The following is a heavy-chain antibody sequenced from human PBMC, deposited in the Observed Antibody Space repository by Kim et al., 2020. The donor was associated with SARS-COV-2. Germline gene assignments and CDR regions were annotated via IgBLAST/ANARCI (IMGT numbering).Heavy chain of an antibody. V-gene: IGHV3-7*01. CDR2: IKQDGSEK. J-gene: IGHJ6*04. D-gene: IGHD3-3*01. CDR3: ARDSYDFWSGPGV. CDR1: GFTFSSYW. Sequence: GGSLRLSCAASGFTFSSYWMSWVRQAPGKGLEWVANIKQDGSEKYYVDSVKGRFTISRDNAKNSLYLQMNSLRAEDTAVYYCARDSYDFWSGPGVWGKGTTVTVSS.